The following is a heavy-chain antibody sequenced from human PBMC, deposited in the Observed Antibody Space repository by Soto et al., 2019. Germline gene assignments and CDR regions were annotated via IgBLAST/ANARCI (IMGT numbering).Heavy chain of an antibody. CDR2: INGDGSGT. D-gene: IGHD3-10*01. Sequence: EVQLVESGGGLGQPGGSLRLSCAVSGFTFRSYWMHWVRQAPGKGLVWVSRINGDGSGTSYADSVKGRFTISRDNAKNTLYLQRNSLRAEDTAVYYCARVRPGGYDSGWGDFQYWGQGTLVTVSS. J-gene: IGHJ1*01. CDR3: ARVRPGGYDSGWGDFQY. CDR1: GFTFRSYW. V-gene: IGHV3-74*01.